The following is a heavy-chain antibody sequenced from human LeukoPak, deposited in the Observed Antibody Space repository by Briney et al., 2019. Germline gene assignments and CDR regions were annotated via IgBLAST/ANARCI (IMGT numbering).Heavy chain of an antibody. CDR3: ARARGRLLLIDY. CDR1: GGSFNNYY. D-gene: IGHD2-15*01. CDR2: IYSSGST. J-gene: IGHJ4*02. Sequence: SETLSLTCTVSGGSFNNYYWNWIRQPAGKGLEWIGRIYSSGSTDYNPSLESRVTMSVDTSKNQFSLNLTSVTAADSAVYYCARARGRLLLIDYWGQGTLVTVSS. V-gene: IGHV4-4*07.